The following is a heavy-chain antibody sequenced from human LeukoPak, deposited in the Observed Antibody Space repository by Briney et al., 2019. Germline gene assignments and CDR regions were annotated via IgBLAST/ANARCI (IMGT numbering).Heavy chain of an antibody. J-gene: IGHJ5*02. CDR1: GGTFISYA. CDR3: AATATLGFRFDP. Sequence: SVKVSCKASGGTFISYAISWVRQAPGQGLEWMGGIIPIFGTANYAQKFQGRVTITADESTSTAYMELSSLRSEDTAVYYCAATATLGFRFDPWGQGTLVTVSS. V-gene: IGHV1-69*01. D-gene: IGHD2-15*01. CDR2: IIPIFGTA.